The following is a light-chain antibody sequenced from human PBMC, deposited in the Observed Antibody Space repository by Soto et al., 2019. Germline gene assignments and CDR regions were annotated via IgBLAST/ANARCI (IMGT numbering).Light chain of an antibody. Sequence: EIVLTQSQATLSLSPGERASLSCRASQSVSSYFAGYQQKPCQAPRLLIYDASNRANGTPARFSGSGSGTDFTLTSSSLEPEDLAVSYCQVHRNWPPYTCGQGTKLEIK. CDR2: DAS. CDR1: QSVSSY. V-gene: IGKV3-11*01. CDR3: QVHRNWPPYT. J-gene: IGKJ2*01.